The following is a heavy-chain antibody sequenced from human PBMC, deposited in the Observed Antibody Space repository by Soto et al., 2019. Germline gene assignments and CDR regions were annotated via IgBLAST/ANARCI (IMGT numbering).Heavy chain of an antibody. V-gene: IGHV3-7*01. D-gene: IGHD2-21*02. CDR2: IKQDGSEE. Sequence: VGSLRLSCAASGFTFSTYWMSWVRQAPVRVLEWVANIKQDGSEEYYVDSVKGRFTISRDNAKNSLYPQMNSLRAEDTAVYYCARDYCGGDCQLDYWGQGTLLTVSS. CDR3: ARDYCGGDCQLDY. J-gene: IGHJ4*02. CDR1: GFTFSTYW.